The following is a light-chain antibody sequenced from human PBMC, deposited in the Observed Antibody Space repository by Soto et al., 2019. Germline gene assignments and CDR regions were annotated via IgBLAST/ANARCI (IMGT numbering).Light chain of an antibody. CDR2: GAS. CDR1: QSVSSS. Sequence: EIVMTQSPGTLPVSPGERATLSCSASQSVSSSLAWYQQKPGQAPRLLIYGASTRSTGIPARFSGSGSGTEFTLTISSLQSEDFAVYFCQQYKDWPSYTFGQGTKLEIK. V-gene: IGKV3-15*01. CDR3: QQYKDWPSYT. J-gene: IGKJ2*01.